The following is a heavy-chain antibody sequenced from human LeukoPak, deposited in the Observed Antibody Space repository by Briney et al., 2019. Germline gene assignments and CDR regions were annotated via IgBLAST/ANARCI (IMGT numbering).Heavy chain of an antibody. CDR1: GGSISSSSYY. J-gene: IGHJ4*02. CDR3: ARLPSTVFRIFDY. V-gene: IGHV4-39*01. D-gene: IGHD2-15*01. Sequence: PSETLSLTCTVSGGSISSSSYYWGWIRQPPGKGLEWIGTIYYSGTTYYNPSLKSRVTISVDTSNNQFSLKLSSVTAADTAVYYCARLPSTVFRIFDYWGQGALVTVSS. CDR2: IYYSGTT.